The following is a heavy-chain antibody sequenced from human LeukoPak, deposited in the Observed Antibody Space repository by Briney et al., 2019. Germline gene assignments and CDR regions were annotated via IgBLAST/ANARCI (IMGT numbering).Heavy chain of an antibody. CDR2: IYSGGST. CDR1: GFTVSSNY. D-gene: IGHD3-10*01. Sequence: GGSLRLSCAASGFTVSSNYMSWVRQAPGKGLEWVSLIYSGGSTYYADSVKGRFTISRDNSKNTLYLQMNSLRAEDTAVYYCSSYISLDYWGQGTLVTVSS. CDR3: SSYISLDY. V-gene: IGHV3-53*01. J-gene: IGHJ4*02.